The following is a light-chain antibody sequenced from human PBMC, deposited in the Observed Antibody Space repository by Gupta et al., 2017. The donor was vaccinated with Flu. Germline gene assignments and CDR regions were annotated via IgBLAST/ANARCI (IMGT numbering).Light chain of an antibody. V-gene: IGLV1-44*01. CDR2: SDD. CDR1: STNIGRNT. CDR3: AAGDDSRNGGV. J-gene: IGLJ3*02. Sequence: SVLTQPPSASVTPGQRVTISCSGSSTNIGRNTVHWYQQLPGAAPRLLIYSDDQRPSGVPERFSGSKSGTSASLAISGLQAEDEADYHCAAGDDSRNGGVFGGGTKLTVL.